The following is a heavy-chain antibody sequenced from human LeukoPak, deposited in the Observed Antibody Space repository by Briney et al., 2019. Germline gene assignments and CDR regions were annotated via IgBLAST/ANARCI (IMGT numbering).Heavy chain of an antibody. CDR2: IYHSGST. Sequence: PSETLSLTCTVSGGSISSYYWSWIRQPPGKGLEWIGYIYHSGSTTYNPSLKSRVTISVDTSKNQFSLKLSSVTAADTAVYYCARAPTSGSYPDYWGQGTLVTVSS. V-gene: IGHV4-4*09. CDR3: ARAPTSGSYPDY. J-gene: IGHJ4*02. D-gene: IGHD1-26*01. CDR1: GGSISSYY.